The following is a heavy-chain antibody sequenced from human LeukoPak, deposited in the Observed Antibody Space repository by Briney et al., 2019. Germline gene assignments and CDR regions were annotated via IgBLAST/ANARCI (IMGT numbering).Heavy chain of an antibody. J-gene: IGHJ3*02. CDR1: GYILTNYW. D-gene: IGHD3-10*01. CDR3: TRRWAGVQTFDS. V-gene: IGHV5-51*01. Sequence: GESLKISCKGSGYILTNYWIGWVRQMPGKGLELMGILSPGDSGATYNPSFQGQVTISADKSISTAYLQWSSLKASDTAMYYCTRRWAGVQTFDSWGQGTMVTVSS. CDR2: LSPGDSGA.